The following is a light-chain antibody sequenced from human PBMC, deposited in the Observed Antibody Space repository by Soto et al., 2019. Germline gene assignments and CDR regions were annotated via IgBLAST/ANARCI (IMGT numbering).Light chain of an antibody. J-gene: IGLJ3*02. CDR3: CSYTSGTTLV. V-gene: IGLV2-14*01. Sequence: QSALTQPASVSGSPGQSITISCSGTSNDISRYDYVSWYQHFPGKAPKLMIYRVSNRPSGVSDRFSGSKSGNTASLSISGLQPEDEAGYFCCSYTSGTTLVFGRGTKVTVL. CDR2: RVS. CDR1: SNDISRYDY.